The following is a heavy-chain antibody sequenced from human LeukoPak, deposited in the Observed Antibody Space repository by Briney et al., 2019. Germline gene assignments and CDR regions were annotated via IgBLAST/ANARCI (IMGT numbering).Heavy chain of an antibody. J-gene: IGHJ4*02. CDR3: ARLSSSWYDFDY. CDR1: GGSISSYY. Sequence: SETLSLTCTVSGGSISSYYWSWIRQPPGKGLEWIGYIYYSGSTNYNPSLKSRVTISVDTSKNQFSLKLSSVTAADTAVYYCARLSSSWYDFDYWGQGTLVTVSS. V-gene: IGHV4-59*01. CDR2: IYYSGST. D-gene: IGHD6-13*01.